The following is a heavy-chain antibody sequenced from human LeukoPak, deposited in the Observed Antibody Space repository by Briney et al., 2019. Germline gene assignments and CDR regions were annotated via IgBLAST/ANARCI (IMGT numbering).Heavy chain of an antibody. D-gene: IGHD3-16*01. CDR2: ISGSGGST. V-gene: IGHV3-23*01. J-gene: IGHJ6*02. Sequence: GGSLRLSCAASGFTFSSYAMSWVRQAPGKGLEWVSAISGSGGSTYYADSVKGRFTISRDNSKNTLYLQMNSLRAEDTAVYYCAEAVVPRGGYYYGMDVWGQGTTVTVSS. CDR3: AEAVVPRGGYYYGMDV. CDR1: GFTFSSYA.